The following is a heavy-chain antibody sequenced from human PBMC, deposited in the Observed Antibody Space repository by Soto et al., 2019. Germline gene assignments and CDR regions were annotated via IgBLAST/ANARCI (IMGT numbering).Heavy chain of an antibody. CDR3: ARAIHYDILTSPLDY. Sequence: PGGSLRLSSAASGFTFSDYYMSWIRQAPGKGLEWVSYISSSGSTIYYADSVKGRFTISRDNAKNSLYLQMNSLRAEDTAVYYCARAIHYDILTSPLDYWGRGTLVTVSS. D-gene: IGHD3-9*01. J-gene: IGHJ4*02. CDR1: GFTFSDYY. CDR2: ISSSGSTI. V-gene: IGHV3-11*01.